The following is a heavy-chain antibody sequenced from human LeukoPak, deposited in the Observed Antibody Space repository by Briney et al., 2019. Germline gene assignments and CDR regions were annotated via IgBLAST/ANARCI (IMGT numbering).Heavy chain of an antibody. CDR1: GFTFSSYW. J-gene: IGHJ4*02. D-gene: IGHD1-1*01. Sequence: GGSLRLSCAASGFTFSSYWMSWARQPPGKGLEWVANIKQDGSEIYYVDSVKGRFTISRDNAKNSLYLQMNSLRAEDTAVYYCIVSATARGGVDYWGQGTLVTVSS. CDR2: IKQDGSEI. CDR3: IVSATARGGVDY. V-gene: IGHV3-7*01.